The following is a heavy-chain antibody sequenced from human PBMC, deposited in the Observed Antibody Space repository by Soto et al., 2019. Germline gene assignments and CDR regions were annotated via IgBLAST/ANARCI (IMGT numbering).Heavy chain of an antibody. D-gene: IGHD2-2*01. CDR3: ARLLGYCSSTSCYADYYYYYYMDV. Sequence: GESLKISCKGSGYSFTSYWIGWVRQMPGKGLEWMGIIYPGDSDTRYSPSFQGQVTISADKSISTAYLQWSSLKASDTAMYYCARLLGYCSSTSCYADYYYYYYMDVWGKGTTVTVSS. J-gene: IGHJ6*03. CDR1: GYSFTSYW. V-gene: IGHV5-51*01. CDR2: IYPGDSDT.